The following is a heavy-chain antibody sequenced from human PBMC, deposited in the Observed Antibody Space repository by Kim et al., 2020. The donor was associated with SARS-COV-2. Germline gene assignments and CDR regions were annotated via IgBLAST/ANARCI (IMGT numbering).Heavy chain of an antibody. CDR3: TIIAVAVA. J-gene: IGHJ5*02. CDR2: SYAT. D-gene: IGHD6-19*01. V-gene: IGHV3-73*01. Sequence: SYATAYAASVKGRFTISRDDSKNTAYLQMNSLKTEDTAVYYCTIIAVAVAWGQGTLVTVSS.